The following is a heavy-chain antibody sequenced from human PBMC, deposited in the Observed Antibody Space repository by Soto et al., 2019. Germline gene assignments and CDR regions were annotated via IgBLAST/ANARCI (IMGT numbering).Heavy chain of an antibody. CDR1: GFTFSQFW. CDR3: ARVGVVVVAAASYDYYYYMDV. Sequence: EVQLVESGGGLVQPGGSLRLSCAASGFTFSQFWMTWVRQAPGKGLEWVANIRQDGSEKYYVDSVKGRLTISRENAKNSLFLQMNSLGVEDTALYYCARVGVVVVAAASYDYYYYMDVWGKGTAVTVSS. J-gene: IGHJ6*03. CDR2: IRQDGSEK. D-gene: IGHD2-15*01. V-gene: IGHV3-7*01.